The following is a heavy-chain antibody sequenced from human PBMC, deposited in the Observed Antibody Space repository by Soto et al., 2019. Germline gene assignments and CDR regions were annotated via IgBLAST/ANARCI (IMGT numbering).Heavy chain of an antibody. CDR2: ISGSSDNI. D-gene: IGHD6-19*01. CDR3: AKLPVDGIDY. V-gene: IGHV3-11*06. CDR1: GFTFSDYF. J-gene: IGHJ4*02. Sequence: GGSLRLSCAASGFTFSDYFMSWIRQAPGKGLEWVSFISGSSDNIKYADSVKGRFTISRDNAKNSLYLQMNSLRAEDTAVYYCAKLPVDGIDYWGQGTLVTVSS.